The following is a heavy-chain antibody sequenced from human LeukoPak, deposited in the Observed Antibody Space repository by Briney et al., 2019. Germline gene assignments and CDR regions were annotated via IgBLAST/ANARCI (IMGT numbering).Heavy chain of an antibody. CDR2: IYYSGST. CDR1: GVSISSSSYY. V-gene: IGHV4-39*01. J-gene: IGHJ3*02. D-gene: IGHD3-16*01. Sequence: SETLSLTCIVSGVSISSSSYYWGWIRQPPGKGLEWIGSIYYSGSTLYNPSLTSRVTISVDTSKNQFSLRLNSVTAADTAVYYCARQLGAYSYPFDIWGQGTKVTVSS. CDR3: ARQLGAYSYPFDI.